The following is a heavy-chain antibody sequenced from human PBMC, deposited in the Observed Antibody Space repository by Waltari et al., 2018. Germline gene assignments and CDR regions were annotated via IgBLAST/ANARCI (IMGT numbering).Heavy chain of an antibody. CDR1: GGSISSSVYY. CDR3: ARESGRDYYLDY. V-gene: IGHV4-39*07. J-gene: IGHJ4*02. Sequence: QLQLQESGPGLVKPSETLSLTCTVSGGSISSSVYYWGWIRQSPGQGLGWIGIIHYSGSTHYNPSLRSRVTISVDTSKNHFSLELSSVTAADTAVYYCARESGRDYYLDYWGQGTLVTVSS. CDR2: IHYSGST. D-gene: IGHD3-10*01.